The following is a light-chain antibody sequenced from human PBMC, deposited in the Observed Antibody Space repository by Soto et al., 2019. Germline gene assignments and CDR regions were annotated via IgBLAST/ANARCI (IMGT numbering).Light chain of an antibody. CDR1: QSISTW. J-gene: IGKJ1*01. CDR3: QQYNSYSLT. CDR2: DAS. Sequence: DIQMTQSPSTLSASVGDRVTVTCRASQSISTWLGWYQQKPGKAPTLLIYDASSLKSGVPSRFSGSGSGTDFTLTISSLQPDDFATYYCQQYNSYSLTFGQGTKVDIK. V-gene: IGKV1-5*01.